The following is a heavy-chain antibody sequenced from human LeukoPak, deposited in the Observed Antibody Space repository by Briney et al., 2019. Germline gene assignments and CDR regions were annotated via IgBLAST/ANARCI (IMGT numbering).Heavy chain of an antibody. CDR2: IKQDGSEK. D-gene: IGHD6-6*01. V-gene: IGHV3-7*03. Sequence: GSLRLSCAASGFTFISSWMSWVRQAPGKGLEWVANIKQDGSEKYYVGSVKGRFTISRDNAKNSLYLQMDSLRAEDTAVYHCARDGPYSSSATHPPWGQGTLVTVSS. CDR3: ARDGPYSSSATHPP. J-gene: IGHJ5*02. CDR1: GFTFISSW.